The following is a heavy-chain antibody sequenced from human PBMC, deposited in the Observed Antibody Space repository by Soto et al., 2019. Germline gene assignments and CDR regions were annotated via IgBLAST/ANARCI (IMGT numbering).Heavy chain of an antibody. CDR2: ISYDESNK. D-gene: IGHD3-22*01. Sequence: QVQLVESGGCVVQPGRSLRLSCAASGFTFSSYAMHWVRQAPGKGLEWVAVISYDESNKYYADSVKGRFTISRDNSKNTLYLQMNSLRAEDTAVYYCARLAYESWGQGTLVTVSS. V-gene: IGHV3-30-3*01. CDR1: GFTFSSYA. CDR3: ARLAYES. J-gene: IGHJ5*02.